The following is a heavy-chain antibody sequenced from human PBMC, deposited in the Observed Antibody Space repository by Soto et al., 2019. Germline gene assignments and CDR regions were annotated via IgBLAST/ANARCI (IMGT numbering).Heavy chain of an antibody. J-gene: IGHJ4*02. CDR2: ISVSDGRT. Sequence: EVQLLESGGGLVQPGGSLRLSCAASAFTFSRHEMSWVRQAPGKGLEWVSGISVSDGRTYYADSVKGRFTISRDDSKNTLSLQMNNLGADDTAVYYCAKVPGYWGQGTLVTVSS. CDR1: AFTFSRHE. V-gene: IGHV3-23*01. CDR3: AKVPGY.